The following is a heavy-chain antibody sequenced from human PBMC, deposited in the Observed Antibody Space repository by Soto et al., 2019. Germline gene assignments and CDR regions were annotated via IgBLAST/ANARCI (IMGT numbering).Heavy chain of an antibody. D-gene: IGHD5-18*01. CDR2: IYHSGST. CDR1: GGSISSGGYS. J-gene: IGHJ5*02. Sequence: PSETLSLTCAVSGGSISSGGYSWSWIRQPPGKGLEWIGYIYHSGSTYYNPSLKSRVTISVDRSKNQFSLKLSSVTAADTAVYYCAKGIQLGNWFDPWGQGTLVTVSS. CDR3: AKGIQLGNWFDP. V-gene: IGHV4-30-2*01.